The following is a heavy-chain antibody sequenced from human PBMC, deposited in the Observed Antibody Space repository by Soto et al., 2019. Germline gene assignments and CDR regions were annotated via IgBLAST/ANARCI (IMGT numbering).Heavy chain of an antibody. CDR2: INHSGST. J-gene: IGHJ4*02. D-gene: IGHD3-16*01. CDR3: ARVSRIMITFGGIYYFDY. V-gene: IGHV4-34*01. Sequence: PSETLSLTCAVYGGSFSGYYWSWIRQPPGKGLEWIGEINHSGSTNYNPSLKSRVTISVDTSKNQFSLKLSSVTAADTAVYYCARVSRIMITFGGIYYFDYWGQGTLVTVSS. CDR1: GGSFSGYY.